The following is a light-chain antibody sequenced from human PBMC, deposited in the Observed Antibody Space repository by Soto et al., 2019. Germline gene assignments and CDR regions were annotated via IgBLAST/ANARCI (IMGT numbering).Light chain of an antibody. V-gene: IGKV3-20*01. CDR2: GAS. CDR1: QSVSSSY. J-gene: IGKJ1*01. CDR3: QQYGRSPWT. Sequence: EIVLTQSPGTLSLSPGERATLSCTASQSVSSSYLAWYQQKPGQAPRLLIYGASSRATGIPDRFSGSGSGTEFTLTISRLEPEDFAMSCCQQYGRSPWTFGQGTKVDIK.